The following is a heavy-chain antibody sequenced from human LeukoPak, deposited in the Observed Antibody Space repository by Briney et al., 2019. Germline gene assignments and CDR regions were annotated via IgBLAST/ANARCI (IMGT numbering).Heavy chain of an antibody. Sequence: ASVTVSCKASGYTFTGYYMHWVRQAPGQGLEWMGWINPNSGGTNYAQKFQGRVTMTRDTAISTAYMEVSRLTSDDTAVYYCAREPRYSSWGQGTLVTVSS. D-gene: IGHD6-13*01. CDR1: GYTFTGYY. J-gene: IGHJ4*02. CDR3: AREPRYSS. V-gene: IGHV1-2*02. CDR2: INPNSGGT.